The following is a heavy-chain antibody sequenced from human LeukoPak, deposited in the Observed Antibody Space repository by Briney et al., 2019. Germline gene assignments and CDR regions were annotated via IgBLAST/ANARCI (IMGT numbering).Heavy chain of an antibody. D-gene: IGHD1-26*01. V-gene: IGHV3-48*03. CDR2: ISSSGSII. CDR1: GFTFSSYE. J-gene: IGHJ4*02. Sequence: GGSLRLSCAASGFTFSSYEMNWVRQAPGKGLEFISYISSSGSIIYYADSVKGRFTISRDNAKNSLYLQMNSLRGEDTAVYYCARERVTRGSGSYFHDYWGQGTLVTVSS. CDR3: ARERVTRGSGSYFHDY.